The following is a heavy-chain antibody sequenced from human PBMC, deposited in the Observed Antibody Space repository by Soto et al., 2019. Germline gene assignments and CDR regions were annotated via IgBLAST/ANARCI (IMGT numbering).Heavy chain of an antibody. J-gene: IGHJ6*02. CDR3: ARILRFLEWSHGMDV. V-gene: IGHV3-33*01. Sequence: LRLSCAASGFSFSTYGMHWVRQAPGKGLEWVAIIWHDGGTEYYADSLKGRFTISRDNSKNTLYLQMNSLRAEDTAVYYCARILRFLEWSHGMDVWGQGTTVTVSS. CDR1: GFSFSTYG. D-gene: IGHD3-3*01. CDR2: IWHDGGTE.